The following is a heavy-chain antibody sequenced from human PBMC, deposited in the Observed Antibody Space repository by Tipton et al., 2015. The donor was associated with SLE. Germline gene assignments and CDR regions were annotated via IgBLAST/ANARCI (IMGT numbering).Heavy chain of an antibody. CDR1: SGSISSGGSF. CDR2: IDYSGTT. J-gene: IGHJ5*02. Sequence: TLSLTCTVSSGSISSGGSFWNWIRQHPGKGLEWIGHIDYSGTTYYNPSLKSRLTISLHSSNNQFSLNLYSVTAADTAVYYCARDLGRRYWFDPWGQGTLVTVSS. V-gene: IGHV4-31*03. CDR3: ARDLGRRYWFDP.